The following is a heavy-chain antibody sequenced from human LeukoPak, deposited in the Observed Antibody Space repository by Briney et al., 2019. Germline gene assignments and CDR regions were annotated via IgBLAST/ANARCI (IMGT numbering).Heavy chain of an antibody. D-gene: IGHD3-22*01. CDR2: IYYSGST. Sequence: SETLSLTCTVSGGSISSYYWSWIRQPPGKGLEWIGYIYYSGSTNYNPSLKSRVTISVDTSKNQFSLKLSSVTAADTAVYYCARGRIYDSSGYYYLYFDYWGQGTLVTVSS. CDR3: ARGRIYDSSGYYYLYFDY. J-gene: IGHJ4*02. V-gene: IGHV4-59*01. CDR1: GGSISSYY.